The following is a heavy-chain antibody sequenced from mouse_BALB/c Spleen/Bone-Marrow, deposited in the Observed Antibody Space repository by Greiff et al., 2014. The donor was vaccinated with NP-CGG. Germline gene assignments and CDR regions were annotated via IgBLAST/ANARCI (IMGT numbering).Heavy chain of an antibody. D-gene: IGHD1-1*01. CDR1: GFNIKDTY. V-gene: IGHV14-3*02. J-gene: IGHJ3*01. CDR3: ASYYYGSSRFAY. CDR2: IDPANGNT. Sequence: DVKLQESGAELVKPGASVKLSCTASGFNIKDTYMHWVKQRPEQGLEWIGRIDPANGNTKYDPKFQGNSTITADTSSNTAYLQLSSLTSEDTAVYYCASYYYGSSRFAYWGQGTLVTVSA.